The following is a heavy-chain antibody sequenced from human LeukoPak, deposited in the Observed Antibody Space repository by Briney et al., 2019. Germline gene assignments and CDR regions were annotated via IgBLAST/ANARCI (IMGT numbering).Heavy chain of an antibody. CDR2: IIPSDGST. CDR3: ARGATYHALDI. V-gene: IGHV1-46*01. D-gene: IGHD4/OR15-4a*01. J-gene: IGHJ3*02. Sequence: ASVKVSCKASGYTFTSYDINWVRQATGQGLEWMGVIIPSDGSTAYAQKFQGTVAMTRDTSTSTVYMELSSPSSEDTAVYYCARGATYHALDIWGQGTMVTVSS. CDR1: GYTFTSYD.